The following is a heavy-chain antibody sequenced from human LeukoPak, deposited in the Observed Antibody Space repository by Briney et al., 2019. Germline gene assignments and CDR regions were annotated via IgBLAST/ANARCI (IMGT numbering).Heavy chain of an antibody. D-gene: IGHD3-22*01. J-gene: IGHJ4*02. CDR1: GYTLTELS. CDR2: FDPEDGET. CDR3: ATSKRHYYDSSGYYYGY. Sequence: ASVKVSCKVSGYTLTELSMHWVRQAPGKGHEWMGGFDPEDGETIYAQKFQVRVTITEDTSTDTAYMELTSLRSEDTAVYYCATSKRHYYDSSGYYYGYWGQGTLVTVSS. V-gene: IGHV1-24*01.